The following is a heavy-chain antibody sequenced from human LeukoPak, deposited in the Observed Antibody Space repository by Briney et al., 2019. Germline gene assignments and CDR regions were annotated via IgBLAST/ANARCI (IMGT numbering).Heavy chain of an antibody. CDR3: AKDQGDSFDY. Sequence: GGSLRPSCAASGFTFSSYGMHWVRQAPGKGLEWVAFIRYDGSNKYYADSVKGRFTISRDNSKNTLCLQMNSLRAEDTAVYYCAKDQGDSFDYWGQGTLVTVSS. CDR1: GFTFSSYG. J-gene: IGHJ4*02. V-gene: IGHV3-30*02. CDR2: IRYDGSNK.